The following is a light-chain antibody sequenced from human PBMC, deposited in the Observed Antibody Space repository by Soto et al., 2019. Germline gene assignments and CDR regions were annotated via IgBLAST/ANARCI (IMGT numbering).Light chain of an antibody. V-gene: IGKV3-20*01. CDR1: QSVSSSY. Sequence: EIVLTQSPGTLSLSPGERATLSCRASQSVSSSYLAWYQQKPGQAPRLLIYGASSRATGILASFSGSGSGRTVILSISRREQQDFAVYYCQQYGGLPPYTFGQGTKLEIK. J-gene: IGKJ2*01. CDR3: QQYGGLPPYT. CDR2: GAS.